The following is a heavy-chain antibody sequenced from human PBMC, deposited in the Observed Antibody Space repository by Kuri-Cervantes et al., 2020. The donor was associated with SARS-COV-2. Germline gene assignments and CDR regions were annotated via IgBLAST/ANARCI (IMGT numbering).Heavy chain of an antibody. V-gene: IGHV3-23*03. CDR2: IYSGGST. CDR3: ARVAGEGPIYYYYMDV. D-gene: IGHD2-21*01. CDR1: GFTFSSYA. Sequence: GGSLRLSFAASGFTFSSYAMSWVRQAPGKGLEWVSVIYSGGSTYYADSMKGRFTISRESGGNSLYLDIHNLRGDDTAVYYCARVAGEGPIYYYYMDVWGRGTAVTVSS. J-gene: IGHJ6*03.